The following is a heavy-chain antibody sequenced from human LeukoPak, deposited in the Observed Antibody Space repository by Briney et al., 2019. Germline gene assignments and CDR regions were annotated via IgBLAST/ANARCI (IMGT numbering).Heavy chain of an antibody. D-gene: IGHD2-21*01. J-gene: IGHJ4*02. CDR2: ISHDGRNK. CDR3: ARPVRIYCGGECPAPFVY. Sequence: PGGSLRLSCAASGFTYSNYHMHWLPEAPGKGLVGVADISHDGRNKFYADSVKRRFTVSRDHAKHTLSPQIHSRRAEDTAVFYCARPVRIYCGGECPAPFVYWGEGTLVTVSS. CDR1: GFTYSNYH. V-gene: IGHV3-30*03.